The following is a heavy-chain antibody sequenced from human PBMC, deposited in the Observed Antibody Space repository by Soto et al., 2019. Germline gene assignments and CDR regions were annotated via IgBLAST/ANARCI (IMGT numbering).Heavy chain of an antibody. J-gene: IGHJ5*02. CDR2: INHSVIT. Sequence: SETLSLTCAVYCGSFRGYYWSWIRQPPGNGLYCIGEINHSVITNXXPSLKSRXXISVDTSNNHXSLKLXSVTAAYTAVYYCARGRGCFDPWCQGTLVTVSS. CDR1: CGSFRGYY. CDR3: ARGRGCFDP. V-gene: IGHV4-34*01.